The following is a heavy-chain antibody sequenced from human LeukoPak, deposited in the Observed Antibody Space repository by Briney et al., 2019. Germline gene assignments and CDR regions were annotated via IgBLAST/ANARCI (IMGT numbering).Heavy chain of an antibody. V-gene: IGHV4-30-2*02. Sequence: SQTLSLTCAVAGGSISSGGYSLSWIRQPPGKGLEWIGYIYHSGSTYYNPSLKSRVTISVDTSKNQFSLKLSSVTAADTAVYYCARFRYNWNYGAFFDYWGQGTLVTVSS. CDR2: IYHSGST. CDR3: ARFRYNWNYGAFFDY. J-gene: IGHJ4*02. D-gene: IGHD1-7*01. CDR1: GGSISSGGYS.